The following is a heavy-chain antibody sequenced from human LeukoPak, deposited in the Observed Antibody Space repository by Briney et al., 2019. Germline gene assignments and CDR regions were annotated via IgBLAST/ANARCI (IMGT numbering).Heavy chain of an antibody. CDR1: GYTFTGYY. Sequence: ASVKVSCKASGYTFTGYYMHWVRQAPGQGREWMGWINPNSGGTNYAQKFQGRVTMTRDTSISTAYMELGRLRSDDTAVYYCARDRSGSYLFDYWGQGTLVTVSS. CDR2: INPNSGGT. V-gene: IGHV1-2*02. CDR3: ARDRSGSYLFDY. D-gene: IGHD1-26*01. J-gene: IGHJ4*02.